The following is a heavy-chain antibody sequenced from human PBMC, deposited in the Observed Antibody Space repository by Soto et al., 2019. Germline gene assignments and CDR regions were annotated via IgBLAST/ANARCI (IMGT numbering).Heavy chain of an antibody. V-gene: IGHV1-69*12. CDR2: IIPIFGTA. D-gene: IGHD2-15*01. Sequence: QVQLVQSGAEVKKPGSSVKVSCKASGGTFSSYAINWVRQAPGQGLEWMGGIIPIFGTANYAQKFQGRVTITADESTSTAYMGLSSLRSEDTAVYYCARGSGGSSYDYYGMDVWGQGTTVTVSS. J-gene: IGHJ6*02. CDR1: GGTFSSYA. CDR3: ARGSGGSSYDYYGMDV.